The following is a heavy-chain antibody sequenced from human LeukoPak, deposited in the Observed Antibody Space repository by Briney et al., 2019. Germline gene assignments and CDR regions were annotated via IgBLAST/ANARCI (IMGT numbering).Heavy chain of an antibody. J-gene: IGHJ6*03. Sequence: ASVKVSCKTSGYTFTTYGISWVRQAPGQGLEWMGGIIPIFGTANYAQKFQGRVTITADESTSTAYMELSSLRSEDTAVYYCASDREDYYYMDVWGKGTTVTVSS. CDR1: GYTFTTYG. CDR3: ASDREDYYYMDV. CDR2: IIPIFGTA. V-gene: IGHV1-69*13.